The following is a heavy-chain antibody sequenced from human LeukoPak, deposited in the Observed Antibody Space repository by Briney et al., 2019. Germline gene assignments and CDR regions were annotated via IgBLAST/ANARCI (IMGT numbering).Heavy chain of an antibody. V-gene: IGHV3-74*01. CDR1: GFRFSGHW. CDR2: IDTDGRTT. Sequence: GGSLRLSCAASGFRFSGHWVHWVRQVPGKGLVWVSRIDTDGRTTNYADSVKGRFTISRDNAENTLYLQMNSLRAEDTAVYYCARDLNWNQADFWGQGTLVTVSS. D-gene: IGHD1-1*01. J-gene: IGHJ4*02. CDR3: ARDLNWNQADF.